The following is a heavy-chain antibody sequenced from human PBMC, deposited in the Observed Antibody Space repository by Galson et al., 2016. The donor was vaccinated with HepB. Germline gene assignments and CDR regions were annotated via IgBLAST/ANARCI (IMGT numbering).Heavy chain of an antibody. Sequence: SLRLSCAASGFTFSDYAMNWVRQAPGKGLEWVSVISGSGGATYYADSVKGRFTISRDNAKNSLYPQMNSLRGEDTAVYYCARGRGVDVWGQGTTVTVSS. CDR1: GFTFSDYA. CDR3: ARGRGVDV. CDR2: ISGSGGAT. J-gene: IGHJ6*02. V-gene: IGHV3-23*01.